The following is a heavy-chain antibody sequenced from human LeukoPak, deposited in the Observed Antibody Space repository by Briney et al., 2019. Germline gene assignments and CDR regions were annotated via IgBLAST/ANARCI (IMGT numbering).Heavy chain of an antibody. CDR2: ISSSSSYI. CDR3: ASSRLGESFDY. Sequence: GGSLRLSCAASGFTFSSYSMNWVRQAPGKGLEWVSSISSSSSYIYYADAVKGRFTISRDNAKNSLYLQMNSLRAEDTAVYYCASSRLGESFDYWGQGTLVTVSS. J-gene: IGHJ4*02. D-gene: IGHD3-10*01. CDR1: GFTFSSYS. V-gene: IGHV3-21*01.